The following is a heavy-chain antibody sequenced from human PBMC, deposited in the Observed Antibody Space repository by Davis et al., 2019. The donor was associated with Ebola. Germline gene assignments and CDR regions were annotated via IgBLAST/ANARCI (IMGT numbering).Heavy chain of an antibody. V-gene: IGHV4-34*01. CDR1: GGSFSGYY. D-gene: IGHD2-2*01. J-gene: IGHJ6*04. Sequence: GSLRLSCAVYGGSFSGYYWSWIRQPPGKGLEWIGEINHSGSTNYNPSLKSRVTISVDTSKNQFSLKLSSVTAADTAVYYCARGGRYCSSTSCYLYYYYGMDVWGKGTTVTVSS. CDR2: INHSGST. CDR3: ARGGRYCSSTSCYLYYYYGMDV.